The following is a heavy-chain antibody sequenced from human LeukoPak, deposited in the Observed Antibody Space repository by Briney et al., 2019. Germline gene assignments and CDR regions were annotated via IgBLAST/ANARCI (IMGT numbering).Heavy chain of an antibody. CDR3: ARVSIAARAEDYFDY. J-gene: IGHJ4*02. CDR2: IYTSGST. D-gene: IGHD6-6*01. Sequence: SETLSLTCTVSGGSISSYYWSWIRQPAGKGLDWIGRIYTSGSTNYNPSLKSRVTMSVDTSKNQFSLKLSSVTAADTAVDYCARVSIAARAEDYFDYWGQGTLVTVSS. CDR1: GGSISSYY. V-gene: IGHV4-4*07.